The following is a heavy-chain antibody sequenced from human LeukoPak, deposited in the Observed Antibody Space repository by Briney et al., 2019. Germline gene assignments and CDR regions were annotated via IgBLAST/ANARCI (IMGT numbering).Heavy chain of an antibody. D-gene: IGHD2-2*01. CDR1: GYTFTSYG. CDR3: ARSEVVVPAAIVDAFDI. J-gene: IGHJ3*02. Sequence: RASVKVSCKASGYTFTSYGISWARQAPGQGLEWMGWISAYNGNTNYAQKLQGRVTMTTDTSTSTAYMELRSLRSDDTAVYYCARSEVVVPAAIVDAFDIWGQGTMVTVSS. CDR2: ISAYNGNT. V-gene: IGHV1-18*01.